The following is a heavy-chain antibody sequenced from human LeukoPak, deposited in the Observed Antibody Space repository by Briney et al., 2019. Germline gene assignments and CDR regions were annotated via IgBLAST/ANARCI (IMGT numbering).Heavy chain of an antibody. J-gene: IGHJ1*01. CDR2: ISGSGGST. CDR3: AKDLIAVAGPEYFQH. D-gene: IGHD6-19*01. CDR1: GFTFSSYA. V-gene: IGHV3-23*01. Sequence: GGSLRLSCAASGFTFSSYAMSWVRPAPGKGLEWVSAISGSGGSTYYADSVKGRFTISRDNSKNTLYLQMNSLRAEDTAVYYCAKDLIAVAGPEYFQHWGQGTLVTVSS.